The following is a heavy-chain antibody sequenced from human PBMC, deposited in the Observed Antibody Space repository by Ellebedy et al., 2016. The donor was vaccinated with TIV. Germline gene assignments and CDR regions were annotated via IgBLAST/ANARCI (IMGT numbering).Heavy chain of an antibody. CDR2: ISSSSSTI. D-gene: IGHD2-2*01. V-gene: IGHV3-48*01. CDR3: ARAPSYLGDIVVVPAACLRAYYYGMDV. CDR1: GFTFSSYS. J-gene: IGHJ6*02. Sequence: PGGSLRLSCAAPGFTFSSYSMNWVRQAPGKGLEWVSYISSSSSTIYYADSVKGRFTVSRDNAKNSLYLQMNSLRAEDTAVYYCARAPSYLGDIVVVPAACLRAYYYGMDVWGQGTTVTVSS.